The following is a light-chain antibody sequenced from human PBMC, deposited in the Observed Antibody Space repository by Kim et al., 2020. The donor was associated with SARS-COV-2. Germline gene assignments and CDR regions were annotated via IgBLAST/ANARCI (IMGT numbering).Light chain of an antibody. CDR1: PGVTSIG. CDR2: VSS. V-gene: IGKV3-20*01. Sequence: PGERAPLACRAGPGVTSIGFAWSRQKPGQPPRLLVYVSSSRATGIPDRFSVSGSGTDFTLTISGLEPEDFAFYYCQQYGFSPPNTFGQGTKVDIK. CDR3: QQYGFSPPNT. J-gene: IGKJ2*01.